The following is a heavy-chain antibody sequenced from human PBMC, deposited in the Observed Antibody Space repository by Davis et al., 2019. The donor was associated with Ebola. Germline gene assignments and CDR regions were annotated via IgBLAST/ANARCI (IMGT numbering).Heavy chain of an antibody. CDR3: ARIGYYYDSSGYYRGAFDI. D-gene: IGHD3-22*01. V-gene: IGHV4-59*01. Sequence: SETLSLTCTVSGASISGYYWNWIRQPPGKGLEWIGYIYFSGSTNYNPSLKSRVTISLDTSKNQVSLKLSSVTAADTAVYYCARIGYYYDSSGYYRGAFDIWGQGTMVTVSS. CDR2: IYFSGST. J-gene: IGHJ3*02. CDR1: GASISGYY.